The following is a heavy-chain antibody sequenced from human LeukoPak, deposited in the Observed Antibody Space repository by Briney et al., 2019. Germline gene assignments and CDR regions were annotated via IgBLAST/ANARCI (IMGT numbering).Heavy chain of an antibody. V-gene: IGHV1-2*02. CDR1: GYTFTGYY. Sequence: ASVKVSCKASGYTFTGYYLHWVRQAPGQGLEWMGWINPNSGDTNYAQNFQGRVTMTRDTSISTAYMELSSLRSEDTAVYYCAREHPIDYGGNYLFDYWGQGTLVTVSS. J-gene: IGHJ4*02. CDR3: AREHPIDYGGNYLFDY. D-gene: IGHD4-23*01. CDR2: INPNSGDT.